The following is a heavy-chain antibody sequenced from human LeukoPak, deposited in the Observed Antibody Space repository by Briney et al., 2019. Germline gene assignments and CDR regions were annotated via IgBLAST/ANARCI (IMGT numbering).Heavy chain of an antibody. V-gene: IGHV3-23*01. CDR2: ISGSGGST. CDR1: GFTFSSYA. D-gene: IGHD5-18*01. Sequence: VQPGGSLRLSCAASGFTFSSYAMSWVRQAPGKGLEWVSAISGSGGSTYNADSVKGRFTISRDNSKNTLYLQMNSLTAEDTAVYYCAKDLYGYSFGQYVYWGQGTLVTVSS. J-gene: IGHJ4*02. CDR3: AKDLYGYSFGQYVY.